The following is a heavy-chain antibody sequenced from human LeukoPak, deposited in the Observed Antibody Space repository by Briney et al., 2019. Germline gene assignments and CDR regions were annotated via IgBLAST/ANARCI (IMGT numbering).Heavy chain of an antibody. Sequence: GGSLRLSCAASGFTFSSYEMNWVRQAPGKGLECVSYISSSGSTIYYADSVKGLFTISRDNAKNSLYLQMNSLRAEDTAVYYCARDGWWLTVWGQGTLVTVSS. CDR1: GFTFSSYE. J-gene: IGHJ4*02. CDR3: ARDGWWLTV. V-gene: IGHV3-48*03. D-gene: IGHD2-21*01. CDR2: ISSSGSTI.